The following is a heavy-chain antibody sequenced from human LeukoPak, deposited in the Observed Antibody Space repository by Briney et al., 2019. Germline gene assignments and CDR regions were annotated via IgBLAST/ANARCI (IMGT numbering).Heavy chain of an antibody. D-gene: IGHD6-19*01. V-gene: IGHV1-69*13. J-gene: IGHJ6*03. CDR3: AGSPPPSYYYYMDV. CDR1: GGTFSSYA. Sequence: GASVKVSCKASGGTFSSYAISWVRQAPGQGLEWMGGIIPIFGTANYAQKFQGRVTITADESTSTAYMELSSLRSEDTAVYCCAGSPPPSYYYYMDVWGKGTTVTVSS. CDR2: IIPIFGTA.